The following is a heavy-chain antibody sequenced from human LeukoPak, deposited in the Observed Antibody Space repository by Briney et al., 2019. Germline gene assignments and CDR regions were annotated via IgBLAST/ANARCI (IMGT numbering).Heavy chain of an antibody. CDR3: ARVHTLLYGSGSYSFDY. CDR1: GGSFSGYY. Sequence: SETLSLTCAVYGGSFSGYYWSWIRQPPGKGLEWIGSIYHSGSTYYNPSLKSRVTISVDTSKNQFSLKLSSVTAADTAVYYCARVHTLLYGSGSYSFDYWGQGTLVTVSS. CDR2: IYHSGST. J-gene: IGHJ4*02. D-gene: IGHD3-10*01. V-gene: IGHV4-34*01.